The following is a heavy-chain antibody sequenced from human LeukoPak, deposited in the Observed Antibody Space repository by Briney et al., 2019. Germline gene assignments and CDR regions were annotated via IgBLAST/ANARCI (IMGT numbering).Heavy chain of an antibody. CDR3: AKGTVWGVRAFDI. V-gene: IGHV3-23*01. CDR2: ISGSGGST. J-gene: IGHJ3*02. Sequence: GGSLRPSCAASGFRFSPYAMSWNRLAPGKGLEWVSAISGSGGSTHYADSVKGRFTISRDNSKNTLYLQMNSLRAEDTAVYYCAKGTVWGVRAFDIWGQGTMVTVSS. CDR1: GFRFSPYA. D-gene: IGHD7-27*01.